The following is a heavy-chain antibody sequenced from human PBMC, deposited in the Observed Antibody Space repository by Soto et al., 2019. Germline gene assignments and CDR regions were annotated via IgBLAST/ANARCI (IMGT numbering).Heavy chain of an antibody. CDR3: ARRLGLRNGYYYYGMDV. D-gene: IGHD3-3*01. CDR1: GYTFTSYG. V-gene: IGHV1-18*01. CDR2: ISAYNGKK. Sequence: ASMKVSCKASGYTFTSYGISWVRQAPGQGLEWKGRISAYNGKKNCAKKLQGRVTMTTDTSTSTAYIELRSLRSDDTAVYYCARRLGLRNGYYYYGMDVWGQGTTVTVSS. J-gene: IGHJ6*02.